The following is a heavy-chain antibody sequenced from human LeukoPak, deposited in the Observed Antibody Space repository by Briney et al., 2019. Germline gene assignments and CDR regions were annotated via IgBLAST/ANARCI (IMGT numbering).Heavy chain of an antibody. J-gene: IGHJ3*02. Sequence: PSETLSLTCIASGGSISSSSYYWGWVRQPPGKGLEWIGSIYYGGSTYHNLSLKSRVTISADTSKNQFSLKLSSVTAADTAVYYCARQCRSGWYPDAFDIWGQGTMVTVSS. CDR1: GGSISSSSYY. V-gene: IGHV4-39*01. CDR2: IYYGGST. D-gene: IGHD6-19*01. CDR3: ARQCRSGWYPDAFDI.